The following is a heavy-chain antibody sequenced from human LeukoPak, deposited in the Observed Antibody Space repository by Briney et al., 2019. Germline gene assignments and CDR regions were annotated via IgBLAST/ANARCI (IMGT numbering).Heavy chain of an antibody. D-gene: IGHD1-14*01. CDR1: GGTFSSYA. CDR3: ANLHMAAGAY. J-gene: IGHJ4*02. Sequence: SVKVSCKASGGTFSSYAISWVRQAPGQGLEWMGGIILIFGTANYAQKFQGRVTITADESTSTAYMELSSLRSEDTAVYYCANLHMAAGAYWGQGTLVTVSS. V-gene: IGHV1-69*01. CDR2: IILIFGTA.